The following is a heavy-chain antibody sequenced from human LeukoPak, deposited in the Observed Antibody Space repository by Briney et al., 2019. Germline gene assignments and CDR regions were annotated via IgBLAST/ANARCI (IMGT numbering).Heavy chain of an antibody. CDR1: SRSISTTAYY. J-gene: IGHJ4*02. CDR2: MYYSGNT. CDR3: TRQVSYSTSLLGYYFDS. D-gene: IGHD6-13*01. V-gene: IGHV4-39*01. Sequence: SETLSLTCTVSSRSISTTAYYWGWIRQPPGKGLEWIGSMYYSGNTYYNPSLKSRVTMSVDTPKNQFSLKLTSVTAADTAVFYWTRQVSYSTSLLGYYFDSWGQGILVTVSS.